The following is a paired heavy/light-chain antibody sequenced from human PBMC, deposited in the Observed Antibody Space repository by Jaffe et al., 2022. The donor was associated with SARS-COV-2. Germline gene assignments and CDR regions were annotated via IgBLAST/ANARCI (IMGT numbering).Light chain of an antibody. CDR3: QQYYTTPWT. J-gene: IGKJ1*01. CDR2: WAS. Sequence: DIVMTQSPDSLAVSLGERATIDCKSSQSVLYSSNNKNYLAWYQQKPGQPPKLLIYWASARESGVPDRFSGSGSGTDFTLTVSSLQAEDVAVYYCQQYYTTPWTFGQGTKVEIK. CDR1: QSVLYSSNNKNY. V-gene: IGKV4-1*01.
Heavy chain of an antibody. Sequence: QVQLVQSGVEVKKPGASVKVSCKASGYTFTTSGISWVRQAPGQGLEWMGWISTSNGNTNYAQKYQGRVTMTTDTFTSTAYMELRSLRSDDTAVYFCARVGSDYPGESSDIWGQGTMVIVSS. CDR3: ARVGSDYPGESSDI. CDR2: ISTSNGNT. CDR1: GYTFTTSG. V-gene: IGHV1-18*01. D-gene: IGHD4-17*01. J-gene: IGHJ3*02.